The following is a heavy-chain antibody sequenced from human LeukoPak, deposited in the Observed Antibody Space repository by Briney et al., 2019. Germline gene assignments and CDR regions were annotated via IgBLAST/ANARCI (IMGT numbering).Heavy chain of an antibody. CDR2: IIPILGIA. D-gene: IGHD4-17*01. J-gene: IGHJ4*02. CDR3: ARETQTTVTSPYYFDY. Sequence: GASVKVSCKASGGTFSSYAISWVRQATGQGLEWMGRIIPILGIANYAQKFQGRVTITADKSTSTAYMELSSLRSEDTAVYYCARETQTTVTSPYYFDYWGQGTLVTVSS. CDR1: GGTFSSYA. V-gene: IGHV1-69*04.